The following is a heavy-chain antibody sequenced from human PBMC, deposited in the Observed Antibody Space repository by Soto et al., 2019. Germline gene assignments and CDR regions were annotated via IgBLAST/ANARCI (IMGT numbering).Heavy chain of an antibody. D-gene: IGHD3-3*01. CDR2: MNPNSGNT. Sequence: GASVKVSCKASGYTFTSYDINWVRQATGQGLEWMGWMNPNSGNTGYAQKFQGRVTMTRDTPISTAYMELSRLRSDDTAVYYCARDRGITIFGVVIGLSYYGMDVWGQGTTVTVSS. V-gene: IGHV1-8*01. CDR1: GYTFTSYD. CDR3: ARDRGITIFGVVIGLSYYGMDV. J-gene: IGHJ6*02.